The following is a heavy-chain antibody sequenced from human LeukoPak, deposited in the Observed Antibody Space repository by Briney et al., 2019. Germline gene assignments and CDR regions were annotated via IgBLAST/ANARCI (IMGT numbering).Heavy chain of an antibody. D-gene: IGHD4-11*01. CDR1: GYTFSSYS. Sequence: ASVKVSCKASGYTFSSYSISWVRQAPGQGLEWMGCINAYNANTNYAQKLQGRVTMTTDTSTSTAYMELRSLRPDDTAVYYCARDRKIDYPYYYYGMDVWGQGTTVTVSS. J-gene: IGHJ6*02. CDR3: ARDRKIDYPYYYYGMDV. V-gene: IGHV1-18*01. CDR2: INAYNANT.